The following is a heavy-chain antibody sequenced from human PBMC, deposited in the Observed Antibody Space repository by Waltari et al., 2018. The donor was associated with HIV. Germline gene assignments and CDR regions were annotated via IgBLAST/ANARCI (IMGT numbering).Heavy chain of an antibody. CDR2: IFYSGLT. CDR3: ARGLVDHGGNAEEAFDV. CDR1: GGPVSCGSYY. J-gene: IGHJ3*01. D-gene: IGHD4-17*01. V-gene: IGHV4-31*03. Sequence: QVQLQESGPGLVKPSQTLSLTCTVSGGPVSCGSYYWCWIRQHPGKGLEYLGCIFYSGLTYYNPSLKSRLTMSLDMSSNQLSLWLRSVNAADTAIYYCARGLVDHGGNAEEAFDVWGQGTMVTVSS.